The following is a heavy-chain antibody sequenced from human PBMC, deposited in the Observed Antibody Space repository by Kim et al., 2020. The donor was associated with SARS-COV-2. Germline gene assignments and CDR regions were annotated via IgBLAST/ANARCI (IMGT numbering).Heavy chain of an antibody. CDR3: AGDRSGYGYGDY. V-gene: IGHV1-3*01. D-gene: IGHD5-12*01. Sequence: YAQKFQGRVTITRDTSASTAYMGLSSLRSEDTAVYYCAGDRSGYGYGDYWGQGTLVTVSS. J-gene: IGHJ4*02.